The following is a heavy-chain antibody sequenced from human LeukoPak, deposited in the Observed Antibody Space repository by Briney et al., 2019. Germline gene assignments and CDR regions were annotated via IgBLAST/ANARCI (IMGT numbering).Heavy chain of an antibody. Sequence: GGSLRLSCVASGFTFTNAWMTWVRQTPGKGLEWVGLIKTETDGGTTDYAAPVKGRFTISRDDSKNTVYLQMNSLKIEDTAVYYCTTEPRHSYGLFDYWGQGTLVTVSS. CDR2: IKTETDGGTT. D-gene: IGHD5-18*01. V-gene: IGHV3-15*01. J-gene: IGHJ4*02. CDR1: GFTFTNAW. CDR3: TTEPRHSYGLFDY.